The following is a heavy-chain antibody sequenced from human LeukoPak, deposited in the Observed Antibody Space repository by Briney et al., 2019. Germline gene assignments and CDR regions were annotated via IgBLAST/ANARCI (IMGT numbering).Heavy chain of an antibody. J-gene: IGHJ4*02. CDR1: GFXXXDYY. Sequence: GFXXXDYYMSWIRQARGKGLEWVSYISSSGSTRYYADSVKGRFTISRDKAKNSMYVKMKRLRGGDTAVYYCARDRDGLRGYFDYWGQGTLVTVSS. CDR2: ISSSGSTR. V-gene: IGHV3-11*04. D-gene: IGHD5-24*01. CDR3: ARDRDGLRGYFDY.